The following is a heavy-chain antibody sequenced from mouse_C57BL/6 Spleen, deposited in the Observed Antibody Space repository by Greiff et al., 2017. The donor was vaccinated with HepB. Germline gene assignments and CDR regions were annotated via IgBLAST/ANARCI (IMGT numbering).Heavy chain of an antibody. CDR2: IHPNSGST. V-gene: IGHV1-64*01. D-gene: IGHD1-1*01. CDR3: ARSIYYYGSRGYYFDY. J-gene: IGHJ2*01. CDR1: GYTFTSYW. Sequence: QVQLQQPGAELVKPGASVKLSCKASGYTFTSYWMHWVKQRPGQGLEWIGMIHPNSGSTNYNEKFKSKATLTVDNSSSTAYMQLSSLTSEDSAVYYCARSIYYYGSRGYYFDYWGQGTTLTVSS.